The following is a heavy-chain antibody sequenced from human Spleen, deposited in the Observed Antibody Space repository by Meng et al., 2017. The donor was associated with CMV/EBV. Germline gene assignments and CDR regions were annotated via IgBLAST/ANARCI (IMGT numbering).Heavy chain of an antibody. CDR3: ASGIVVVPAAIEYGMDV. CDR2: ISWDGGKT. J-gene: IGHJ6*02. Sequence: GGSLRLSCAASGFTFDDYNIHWVRQVPGKGLEWVSLISWDGGKTYYADSVKGRFTISRDNAKNSLYLQMNSLRAEDTAVYYCASGIVVVPAAIEYGMDVWSQGTTVTVSS. CDR1: GFTFDDYN. D-gene: IGHD2-2*02. V-gene: IGHV3-43*01.